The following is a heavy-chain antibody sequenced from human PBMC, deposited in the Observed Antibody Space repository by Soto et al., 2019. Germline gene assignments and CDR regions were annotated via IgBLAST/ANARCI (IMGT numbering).Heavy chain of an antibody. Sequence: GGSLRLSCAASGFTFSSYGMHGVRQAPGKGLEWVAVIGYEGSNKYYADSVKGRFTIYRDNSKNTLDLQMNSLRAEDTAVYYCARGGEITFGGVIVTAPHYYYYGMDVWGQGTTVTVSS. D-gene: IGHD3-16*02. J-gene: IGHJ6*02. CDR1: GFTFSSYG. CDR3: ARGGEITFGGVIVTAPHYYYYGMDV. V-gene: IGHV3-33*01. CDR2: IGYEGSNK.